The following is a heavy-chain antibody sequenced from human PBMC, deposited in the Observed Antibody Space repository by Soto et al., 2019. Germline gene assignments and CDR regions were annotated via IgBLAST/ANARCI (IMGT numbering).Heavy chain of an antibody. CDR1: GFTFSSYA. V-gene: IGHV3-64*01. Sequence: PGGSLRLSCAASGFTFSSYAMHWVRQAPGKGLEYVSAISSNGGSTYYANSVKGRFTISRDNSKNTLYLQMGSLRAEDMAVYYCARVDYKLYYYYYMDVWGKGTTVTVSS. CDR3: ARVDYKLYYYYYMDV. D-gene: IGHD4-4*01. J-gene: IGHJ6*03. CDR2: ISSNGGST.